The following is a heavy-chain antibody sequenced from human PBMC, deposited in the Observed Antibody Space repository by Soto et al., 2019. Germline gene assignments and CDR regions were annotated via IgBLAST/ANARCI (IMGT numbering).Heavy chain of an antibody. D-gene: IGHD3-3*01. CDR3: TRSAPTIFGVVTSYGMDV. CDR1: GFTVSSNY. Sequence: GGSLRLSCAASGFTVSSNYMSWVRQAPGKGLEWVGRIRSKANSYATAYAASVKGRFTISRDDSKNTAYLQMNSLKTEDTAVYYCTRSAPTIFGVVTSYGMDVWGQGTTVTVSS. CDR2: IRSKANSYAT. V-gene: IGHV3-73*01. J-gene: IGHJ6*02.